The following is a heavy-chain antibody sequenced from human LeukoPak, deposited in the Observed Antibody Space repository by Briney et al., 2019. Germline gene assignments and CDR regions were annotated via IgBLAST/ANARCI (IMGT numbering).Heavy chain of an antibody. V-gene: IGHV3-30*18. CDR1: GFTFSGFG. CDR2: ISYDGSNK. CDR3: AKSESTSHTDH. D-gene: IGHD2-2*01. Sequence: SLRLSCAASGFTFSGFGMHWVRQAPGKGLEWVAVISYDGSNKYYADSVKGRFTISRDNSKNTLYLQMNSLRAEDTAVYYCAKSESTSHTDHWGQGTLVTVSS. J-gene: IGHJ4*02.